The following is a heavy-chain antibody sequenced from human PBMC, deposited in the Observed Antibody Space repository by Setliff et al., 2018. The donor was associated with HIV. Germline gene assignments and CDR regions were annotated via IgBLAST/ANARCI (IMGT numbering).Heavy chain of an antibody. Sequence: PSETLSLTCTVYGASISNSNSYWGWIRQPPGKGLEWFGTIYNGGASHYNPSLKSRVIIFLDPSKNQFSLELTSVTAADTAVYYCAREAPSEPTRYYNFWSGYPDWFDPWGPGTLVTVSS. V-gene: IGHV4-39*07. CDR3: AREAPSEPTRYYNFWSGYPDWFDP. CDR1: GASISNSNSY. CDR2: IYNGGAS. D-gene: IGHD3-3*01. J-gene: IGHJ5*02.